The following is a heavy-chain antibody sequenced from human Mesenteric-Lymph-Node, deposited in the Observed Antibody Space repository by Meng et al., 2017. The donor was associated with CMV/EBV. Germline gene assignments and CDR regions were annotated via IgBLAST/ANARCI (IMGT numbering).Heavy chain of an antibody. D-gene: IGHD1-26*01. Sequence: PETLSLTCSVSGGSISTYYWSWIRQPPGKGLEWIGYIYSSGSTNYSPSLTSRVTISIDTSKNQFSLKLSSVTAADTAVYYCARVVVGAIEYFDSWGQGTLVTVSS. V-gene: IGHV4-59*01. CDR2: IYSSGST. J-gene: IGHJ4*02. CDR1: GGSISTYY. CDR3: ARVVVGAIEYFDS.